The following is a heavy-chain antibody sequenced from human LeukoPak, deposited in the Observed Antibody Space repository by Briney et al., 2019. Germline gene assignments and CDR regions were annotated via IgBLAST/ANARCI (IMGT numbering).Heavy chain of an antibody. CDR3: AREYYDFWSGPDY. Sequence: GGSLRLSCAASGFTFSSYSMNWVRQAPGKGLEWVSSISSSRSYIYYADSVKGRFTISRDNAKNSLYLQMNSLRAEDTAVYYCAREYYDFWSGPDYWGQGTLVTVSS. D-gene: IGHD3-3*01. CDR1: GFTFSSYS. J-gene: IGHJ4*02. CDR2: ISSSRSYI. V-gene: IGHV3-21*01.